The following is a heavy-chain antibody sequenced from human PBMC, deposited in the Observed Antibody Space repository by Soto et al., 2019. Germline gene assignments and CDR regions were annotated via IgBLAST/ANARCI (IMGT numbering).Heavy chain of an antibody. CDR2: IWYDGSNK. Sequence: GGSLRLSCAASGFTFSSYGMHWVRQAPGKGLEWVAVIWYDGSNKYYADSVKGRFTISRDNSKNTLYLQMNSLRAEDTAVYYCARDIVEYDILTGYYWSHVDYWGQGTLVTVSS. J-gene: IGHJ4*02. V-gene: IGHV3-33*01. CDR3: ARDIVEYDILTGYYWSHVDY. D-gene: IGHD3-9*01. CDR1: GFTFSSYG.